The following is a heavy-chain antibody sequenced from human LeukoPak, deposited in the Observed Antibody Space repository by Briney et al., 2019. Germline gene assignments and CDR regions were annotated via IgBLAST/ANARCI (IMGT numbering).Heavy chain of an antibody. Sequence: GASVKVSCKASGYTFTSYGISWVRQAPGQGLEWMGWISAYNGNTNYAQKLQGRVTMTTDTSTSTAYMELRSLRSDDTAVYYGARAYYYVSSGYYYGESFDYWGQGTLVTVSS. J-gene: IGHJ4*02. CDR2: ISAYNGNT. CDR1: GYTFTSYG. V-gene: IGHV1-18*01. D-gene: IGHD3-22*01. CDR3: ARAYYYVSSGYYYGESFDY.